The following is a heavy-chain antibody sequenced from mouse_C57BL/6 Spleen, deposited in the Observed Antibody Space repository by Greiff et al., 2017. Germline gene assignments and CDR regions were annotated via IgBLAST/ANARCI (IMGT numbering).Heavy chain of an antibody. V-gene: IGHV1-82*01. CDR2: LYPGDGDT. D-gene: IGHD1-1*01. CDR3: ARGITTVVFDY. J-gene: IGHJ2*01. CDR1: GYAFSSSW. Sequence: QVQLQQSGPELVKPGASVKISCKASGYAFSSSWMNWVKQRPGKGLEWIGRLYPGDGDTNYNGKFKGKATLTADKSSSTAYMQLVSLQSEDSAVYFCARGITTVVFDYWGQGTTLTVAS.